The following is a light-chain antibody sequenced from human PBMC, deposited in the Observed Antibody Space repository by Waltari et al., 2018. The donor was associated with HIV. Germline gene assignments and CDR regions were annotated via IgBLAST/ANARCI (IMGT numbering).Light chain of an antibody. CDR1: QGISNF. J-gene: IGKJ1*01. V-gene: IGKV1-27*01. CDR3: QKYNSAPHA. Sequence: DVQMIQSPSSLSASVGDRVTITCRASQGISNFLAWYQQKPGKVPKLLIYSASTLQSEVPSRFSGSGSGTDFTLTISSLQPEDVATYYCQKYNSAPHAFGQGTKVEIK. CDR2: SAS.